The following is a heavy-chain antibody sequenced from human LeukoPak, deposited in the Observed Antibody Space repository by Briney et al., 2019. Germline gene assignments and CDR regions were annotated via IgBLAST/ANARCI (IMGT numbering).Heavy chain of an antibody. Sequence: GEFLKISCKASGYSFINYWIGWVRQMPGKGLEWMGIIYPGDSDTRYSPSFQGQVTISADKSISTAYLQWSSLKASDTAMYYCARRNYDILTGPTFYFDYWGQGTLVTVSS. CDR2: IYPGDSDT. V-gene: IGHV5-51*01. CDR1: GYSFINYW. J-gene: IGHJ4*02. CDR3: ARRNYDILTGPTFYFDY. D-gene: IGHD3-9*01.